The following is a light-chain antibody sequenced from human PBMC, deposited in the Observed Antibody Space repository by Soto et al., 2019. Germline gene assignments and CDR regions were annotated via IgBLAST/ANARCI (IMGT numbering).Light chain of an antibody. CDR2: GAS. V-gene: IGKV3-15*01. J-gene: IGKJ2*01. Sequence: EILMTQSPVTLSVSPGESATLSCRASQSVAYNLAWYQQKPGQAPRLLIYGASTRATDIPARFSGSGFGTEFTLTINRLQSEDFAVYYCQQYNDWPPYTFGQGTKLHIK. CDR3: QQYNDWPPYT. CDR1: QSVAYN.